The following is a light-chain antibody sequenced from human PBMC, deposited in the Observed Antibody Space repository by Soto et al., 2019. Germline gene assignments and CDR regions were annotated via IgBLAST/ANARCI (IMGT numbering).Light chain of an antibody. CDR3: QVWHRRSDHYV. CDR2: NDD. Sequence: SYELTQPPSVSVAAGQTATITCGGDNIGNINVHWYQQRPGQAPILVVYNDDDRPSGIPARFSGSNSGNTATLTISRVEAGDEADYYCQVWHRRSDHYVFGTGTKVTVL. J-gene: IGLJ1*01. V-gene: IGLV3-21*02. CDR1: NIGNIN.